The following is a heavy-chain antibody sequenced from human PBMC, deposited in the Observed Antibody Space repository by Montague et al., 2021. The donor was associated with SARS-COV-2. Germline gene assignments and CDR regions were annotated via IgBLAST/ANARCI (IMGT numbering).Heavy chain of an antibody. Sequence: SLRLSCATSAFTYDGFAMHWFRQAPGKGLEWVSGIDFNSGRLDYADSVRGRFIVSRGNAKNSLYLQMNSLRAEDTAVYYCTKDIRPGGADVWGQGTTVTVSS. D-gene: IGHD3-16*01. CDR1: AFTYDGFA. J-gene: IGHJ6*02. V-gene: IGHV3-9*01. CDR3: TKDIRPGGADV. CDR2: IDFNSGRL.